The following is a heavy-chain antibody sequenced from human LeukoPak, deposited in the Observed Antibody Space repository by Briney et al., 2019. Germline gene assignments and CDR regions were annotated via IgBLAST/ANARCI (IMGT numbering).Heavy chain of an antibody. V-gene: IGHV1-18*01. CDR2: ISTYSGNT. CDR1: GYTFTSYG. J-gene: IGHJ4*02. CDR3: ARDLLYSSSWYVVPDY. D-gene: IGHD6-13*01. Sequence: ASVKVSCKASGYTFTSYGISWVRQAPGQGLEWMGWISTYSGNTNYAQKLQGRVTMTTDTSTSTAYMELRSLRSDDTAVYYCARDLLYSSSWYVVPDYWGQGTLVTVSS.